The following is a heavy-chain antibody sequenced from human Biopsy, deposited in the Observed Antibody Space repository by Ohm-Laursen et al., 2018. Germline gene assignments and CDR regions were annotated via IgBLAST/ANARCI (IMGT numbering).Heavy chain of an antibody. CDR1: GFTFTSYA. CDR3: VRDTTVEGVAS. Sequence: SLRLSCAASGFTFTSYAMHWVRQPPGKGLMWVSRINNDGSDTTYADSVTGRFTVSRDNAKNTLYLQMNSLRADDTGVYFCVRDTTVEGVASWGQGTLVTVSS. D-gene: IGHD4-23*01. V-gene: IGHV3-74*01. J-gene: IGHJ4*02. CDR2: INNDGSDT.